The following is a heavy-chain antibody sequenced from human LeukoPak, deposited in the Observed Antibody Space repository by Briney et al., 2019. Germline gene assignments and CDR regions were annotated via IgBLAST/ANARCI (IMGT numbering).Heavy chain of an antibody. J-gene: IGHJ5*02. CDR3: AREKSVVTAIPWFDP. D-gene: IGHD2-21*02. CDR2: MNPNSGNT. CDR1: GYTFTSYD. Sequence: PMASVKVSCKASGYTFTSYDINWVRQATGQGLVWMGWMNPNSGNTGYAQKFQGRVTMTRNTSISTAYMELSSLRSEDTAVYYCAREKSVVTAIPWFDPWGQGTLVTVSS. V-gene: IGHV1-8*01.